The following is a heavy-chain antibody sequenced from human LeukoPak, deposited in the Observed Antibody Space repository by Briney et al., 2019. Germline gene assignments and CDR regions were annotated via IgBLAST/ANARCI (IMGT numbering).Heavy chain of an antibody. D-gene: IGHD2-15*01. CDR2: ISSSSSYI. V-gene: IGHV3-21*01. CDR1: GFTFSSYS. Sequence: GRSLRLSCAASGFTFSSYSMNWVRQAPGKGLEWVSSISSSSSYIYYADSVKGRFTISRDNAKNSLYLQMNSLRAEDTAVYYCARDPTGWTDHFDYWGQGTLVTVSS. CDR3: ARDPTGWTDHFDY. J-gene: IGHJ4*02.